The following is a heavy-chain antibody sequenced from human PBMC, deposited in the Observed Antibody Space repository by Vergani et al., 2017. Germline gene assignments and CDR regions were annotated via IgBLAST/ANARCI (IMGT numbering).Heavy chain of an antibody. CDR3: ARDSVVVVAATERHYYYGMDV. CDR2: INPNSGGT. J-gene: IGHJ6*02. D-gene: IGHD2-15*01. CDR1: GYTFTGYY. V-gene: IGHV1-2*02. Sequence: QVQLVQSGAEVKKPGASVKVSCKASGYTFTGYYMHWVRQAPGQGLEWMGWINPNSGGTNYAQKFQGRVTMTRDTSISTAYMELSRLRSDDTAVYYCARDSVVVVAATERHYYYGMDVWGQGTTVTVSS.